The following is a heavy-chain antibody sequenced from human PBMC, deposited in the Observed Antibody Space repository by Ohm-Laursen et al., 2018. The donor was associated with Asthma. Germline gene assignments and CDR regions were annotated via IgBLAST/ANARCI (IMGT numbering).Heavy chain of an antibody. CDR2: IYYSGST. D-gene: IGHD6-13*01. CDR1: GGSISSGGYY. J-gene: IGHJ4*02. V-gene: IGHV4-31*03. CDR3: ARGPYSSSWPYYFDY. Sequence: TLSLTCTVSGGSISSGGYYWSWIRQHPGKGLEWIGYIYYSGSTYYNPSLKSRVTISVDTSKNQFSLKLSSVTAADTAVYYCARGPYSSSWPYYFDYWGQGTLVTVSS.